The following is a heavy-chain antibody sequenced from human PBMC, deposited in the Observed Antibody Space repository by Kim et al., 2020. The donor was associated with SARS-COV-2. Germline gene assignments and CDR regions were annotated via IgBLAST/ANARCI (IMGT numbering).Heavy chain of an antibody. CDR1: GFTFSSYA. Sequence: GGSLRLSCAASGFTFSSYAMSWVRQAPGKGLEWVSAISGSGGSTYYADSVKGRFTISRDNSKNTLYLQMNSLRAEDTAVYYCAKDRSRYSGSQHAFDIWGQGTMVTVSS. V-gene: IGHV3-23*01. J-gene: IGHJ3*02. CDR3: AKDRSRYSGSQHAFDI. CDR2: ISGSGGST. D-gene: IGHD1-26*01.